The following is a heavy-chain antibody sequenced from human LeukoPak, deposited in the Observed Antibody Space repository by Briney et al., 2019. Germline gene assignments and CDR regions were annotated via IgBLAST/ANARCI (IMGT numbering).Heavy chain of an antibody. Sequence: GGSLRLSCAASGFIFSSYGMHWVRQAPGKGLEWVAFIGYDGSNKYYADSVKGRFTISRDNSKNTLYLQMNSLRAEDTAVYYCAKDATRGYSYGLYYFDYWGQGTLVTVSS. V-gene: IGHV3-30*02. CDR2: IGYDGSNK. D-gene: IGHD5-18*01. J-gene: IGHJ4*02. CDR3: AKDATRGYSYGLYYFDY. CDR1: GFIFSSYG.